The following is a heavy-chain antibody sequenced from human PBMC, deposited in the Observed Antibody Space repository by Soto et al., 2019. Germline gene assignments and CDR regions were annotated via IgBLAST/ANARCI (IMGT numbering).Heavy chain of an antibody. Sequence: GASVKVSCKASGYTFTSYAMHWVRQAPGQRLEWMGWINAGNGNTKYSQKFQGRVTITRDTSTSTAYMELSSLRSEDTAVYYCARDKMYSSGWYWSGYFDYWGQGTLVTVSS. J-gene: IGHJ4*02. CDR3: ARDKMYSSGWYWSGYFDY. CDR2: INAGNGNT. D-gene: IGHD6-19*01. V-gene: IGHV1-3*01. CDR1: GYTFTSYA.